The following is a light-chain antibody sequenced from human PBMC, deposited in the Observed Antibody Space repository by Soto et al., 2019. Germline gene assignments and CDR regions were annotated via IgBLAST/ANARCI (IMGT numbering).Light chain of an antibody. CDR3: QQYATTPFT. V-gene: IGKV3-20*01. J-gene: IGKJ3*01. CDR1: QSVSSSY. CDR2: GAS. Sequence: IVLTQSPGTLSVSPGERATLYCRASQSVSSSYLAWYQQKPGKAPRLLIYGASSRATGIPDRFSGSVSGTDFTLTISRLETEDFSVYYCQQYATTPFTFGPGTKVDI.